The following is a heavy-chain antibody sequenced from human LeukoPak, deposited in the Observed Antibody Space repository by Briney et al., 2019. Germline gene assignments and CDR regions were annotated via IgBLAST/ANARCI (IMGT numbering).Heavy chain of an antibody. CDR2: IIPIFGTA. J-gene: IGHJ6*03. CDR1: GGTFSSHA. V-gene: IGHV1-69*13. D-gene: IGHD2-2*01. CDR3: AISEYQLLYYYYYMDV. Sequence: SVKVSCKASGGTFSSHAISWVRQAPGQGLEWMGGIIPIFGTANYAQKFRGRVTITADESTSTAYMELSSLRSEDTAVYYCAISEYQLLYYYYYMDVWGKGTTVTVSS.